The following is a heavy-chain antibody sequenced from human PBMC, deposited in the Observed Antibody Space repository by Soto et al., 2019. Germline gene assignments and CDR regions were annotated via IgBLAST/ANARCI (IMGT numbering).Heavy chain of an antibody. CDR1: GGSISGYY. D-gene: IGHD2-21*02. CDR3: ARDLWGYCGTDCSPLDV. J-gene: IGHJ6*02. V-gene: IGHV4-59*01. CDR2: MYNNVST. Sequence: QVQLQESGPGLVKPSETLSLTCTVSGGSISGYYWSWIRQPPGKGLEWIGYMYNNVSTVYNPSFKSRVTRSVDTPTHQFSLKLNSVTAADTAVYYCARDLWGYCGTDCSPLDVWGQGTTVTVSS.